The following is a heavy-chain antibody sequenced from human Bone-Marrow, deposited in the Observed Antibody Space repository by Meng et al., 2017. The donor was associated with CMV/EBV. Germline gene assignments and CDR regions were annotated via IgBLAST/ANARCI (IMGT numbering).Heavy chain of an antibody. CDR2: TQYRSKWYN. CDR1: GDSASGTSAA. D-gene: IGHD6-13*01. CDR3: ARGRGGAAAGYYGMDV. V-gene: IGHV6-1*01. J-gene: IGHJ6*02. Sequence: SQTLSLTCAMSGDSASGTSAAWTWIRQSSSRGLECLGRTQYRSKWYNDYAVSVKCRITINPDTSKNKCSLQLNSVTPEDTAVYYCARGRGGAAAGYYGMDVWGQGTTVTVSS.